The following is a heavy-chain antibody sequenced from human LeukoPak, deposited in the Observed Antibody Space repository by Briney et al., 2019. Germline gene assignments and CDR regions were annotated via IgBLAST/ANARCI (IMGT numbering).Heavy chain of an antibody. V-gene: IGHV1-24*01. Sequence: ASVKVSCKVSGYTLTELSMHWVRQAPGKGLGWMGGFDPEDGETIYAQKFQGRVTMTEDTSTDTAYMELSSLRSEDTAVYYCATRLAVAGDYYFDYWGQGTLVTVSS. J-gene: IGHJ4*02. D-gene: IGHD6-19*01. CDR1: GYTLTELS. CDR3: ATRLAVAGDYYFDY. CDR2: FDPEDGET.